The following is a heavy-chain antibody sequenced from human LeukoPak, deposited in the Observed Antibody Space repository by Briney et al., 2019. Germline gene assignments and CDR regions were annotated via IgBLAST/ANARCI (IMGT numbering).Heavy chain of an antibody. J-gene: IGHJ4*02. CDR2: INPSGGST. Sequence: ASAKVSCKASGYTFTSYYMHWVRQAPGQGLEWMGIINPSGGSTSYAQKFQGRVTMTRDTSTSTVYMELSSLRSEDTAVYYCARDAIYDSSGYYEVDYWGQGTLVTVSS. CDR3: ARDAIYDSSGYYEVDY. D-gene: IGHD3-22*01. V-gene: IGHV1-46*01. CDR1: GYTFTSYY.